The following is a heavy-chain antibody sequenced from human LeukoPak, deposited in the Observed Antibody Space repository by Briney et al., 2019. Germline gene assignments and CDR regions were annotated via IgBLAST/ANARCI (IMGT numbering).Heavy chain of an antibody. Sequence: SETLSLTCAVYGGSFSGYYWSWIRQPPGKGLEWIGEINHSGSTNYNPSLKSRVTISVGTSKNQFSLKLSSVTAADTAVYYCSWGGDGTTRQNWFDPWGQGTLVTVSS. D-gene: IGHD5-24*01. J-gene: IGHJ5*02. CDR1: GGSFSGYY. CDR3: SWGGDGTTRQNWFDP. V-gene: IGHV4-34*01. CDR2: INHSGST.